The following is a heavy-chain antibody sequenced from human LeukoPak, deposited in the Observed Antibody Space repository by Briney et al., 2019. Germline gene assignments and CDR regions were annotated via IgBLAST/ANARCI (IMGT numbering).Heavy chain of an antibody. J-gene: IGHJ4*02. V-gene: IGHV3-23*01. Sequence: GGSLRLSCAASGFTFGSYAMTWVRQAPGQGLAWVSAISGGGDAHYADSVKGRFTISRDNSKNTLFLHMNNLTADDTALYYCAKEGITGADSWGQGTLVSVSS. CDR1: GFTFGSYA. CDR2: ISGGGDA. CDR3: AKEGITGADS.